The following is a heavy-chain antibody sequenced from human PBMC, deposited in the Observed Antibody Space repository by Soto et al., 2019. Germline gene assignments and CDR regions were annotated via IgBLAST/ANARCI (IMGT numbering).Heavy chain of an antibody. CDR1: GYTFTSYG. V-gene: IGHV1-18*01. J-gene: IGHJ3*02. Sequence: VASVKVSCKASGYTFTSYGISWVRQAPGQGLEWMGWISAYNGNTNYAQKLQGRVTMTTDTSTSTAYMELRSLRSDDTAVYYCARPKDSSGYYYGAFDIWGQGTMVTVSS. CDR3: ARPKDSSGYYYGAFDI. D-gene: IGHD3-22*01. CDR2: ISAYNGNT.